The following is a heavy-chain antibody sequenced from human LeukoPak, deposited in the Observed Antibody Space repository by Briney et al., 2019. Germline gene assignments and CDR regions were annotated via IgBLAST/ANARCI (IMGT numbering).Heavy chain of an antibody. CDR3: ARYSTVTTYDAFDI. CDR2: IYHSGST. CDR1: GYSISSGYY. Sequence: PSETLSLTCAVSGYSISSGYYWGWIRQPPGKGLEWVGSIYHSGSTYYNPSLKSRVTISVDTSKNQFSLKLSSMTAADTAVYYCARYSTVTTYDAFDIWGQGTMVTVSS. J-gene: IGHJ3*02. D-gene: IGHD4-17*01. V-gene: IGHV4-38-2*01.